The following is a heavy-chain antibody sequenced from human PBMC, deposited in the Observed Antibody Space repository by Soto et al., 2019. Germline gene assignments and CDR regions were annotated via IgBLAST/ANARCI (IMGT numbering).Heavy chain of an antibody. D-gene: IGHD3-10*01. CDR1: GGYFNDNY. CDR3: ATSLWFGTQVEL. J-gene: IGHJ5*02. Sequence: QVQLQQWGAGLLKPSETLSLSCAVYGGYFNDNYYTWSRQPPGKGLEWIGEISRSGTTKYIPSLKSRASISFDTSKTQVSLKVTSVTAADTAVYYCATSLWFGTQVELWGQGALVTVSS. CDR2: ISRSGTT. V-gene: IGHV4-34*01.